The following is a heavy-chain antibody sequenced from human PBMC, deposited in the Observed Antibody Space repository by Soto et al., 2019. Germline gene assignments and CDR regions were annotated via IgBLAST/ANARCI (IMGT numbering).Heavy chain of an antibody. V-gene: IGHV6-1*01. CDR1: GDSVSSNSAA. J-gene: IGHJ6*04. CDR3: AISGIAADGTAAYYYGMDA. Sequence: SQTLSLTCAISGDSVSSNSAAWNWIRQSPSRGLEWLGRTYYRSKWYNDYAVSVKSRITINPDTSKNQFSLQLNSVTPEDTAVYYCAISGIAADGTAAYYYGMDAWVKGTPVTVSS. D-gene: IGHD6-13*01. CDR2: TYYRSKWYN.